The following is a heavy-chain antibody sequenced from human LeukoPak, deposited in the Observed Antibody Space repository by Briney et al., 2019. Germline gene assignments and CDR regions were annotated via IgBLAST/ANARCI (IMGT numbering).Heavy chain of an antibody. CDR3: ARVDTAMVTDY. CDR1: GGSISSYY. CDR2: IYYSGSA. Sequence: SSETLSLTCTVSGGSISSYYWSWIRQPPGKGLEWIGYIYYSGSANYNPSLKSRVTISVDTSKNQFSLKLSSVTAADTAVYYCARVDTAMVTDYWGQGTLVTVSS. D-gene: IGHD5-18*01. V-gene: IGHV4-59*01. J-gene: IGHJ4*02.